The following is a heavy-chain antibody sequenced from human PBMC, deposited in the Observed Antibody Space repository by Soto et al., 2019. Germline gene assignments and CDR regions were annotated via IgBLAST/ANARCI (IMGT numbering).Heavy chain of an antibody. CDR1: GYTFTSYG. Sequence: QVQLVQSGAEVKKPGASVKVSCKASGYTFTSYGISWVRQAPGQGLEWMGWISAYNGNTNYAQKLQGRVTMTTDTSASTAYMERRSLRSDDTAVYYCARRYYDYIWGSYRYPTIYYYMDVWGKGTTVTVSS. J-gene: IGHJ6*03. D-gene: IGHD3-16*02. CDR2: ISAYNGNT. CDR3: ARRYYDYIWGSYRYPTIYYYMDV. V-gene: IGHV1-18*01.